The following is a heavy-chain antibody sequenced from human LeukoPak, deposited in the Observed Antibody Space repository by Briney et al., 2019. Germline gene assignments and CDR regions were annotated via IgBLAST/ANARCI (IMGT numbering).Heavy chain of an antibody. Sequence: ASVKVSSKASGYTFTGYYMHWVRQAPGQGLEWMGWINPNSGGTNYAQKFQGRVTMTRDTSISTAYMELSRLRSDDTAVYYCARGYYYDSSGYYYGMDVWGQGTTVTVSS. D-gene: IGHD3-22*01. J-gene: IGHJ6*02. V-gene: IGHV1-2*02. CDR2: INPNSGGT. CDR1: GYTFTGYY. CDR3: ARGYYYDSSGYYYGMDV.